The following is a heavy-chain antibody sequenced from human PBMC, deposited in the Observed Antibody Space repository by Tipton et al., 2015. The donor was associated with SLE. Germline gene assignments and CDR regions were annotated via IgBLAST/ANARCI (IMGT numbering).Heavy chain of an antibody. CDR3: ARVYPNYGDYEYFQH. V-gene: IGHV4-61*02. D-gene: IGHD4-17*01. CDR1: GGSISSGSYY. CDR2: IFTTGST. Sequence: GLVKPSETLSLTCTVSGGSISSGSYYWTWIRQPAGKGLEWIGHIFTTGSTNYNPSLKSRVTISVDTSKNQFSLKLSSVTAADTAVYYCARVYPNYGDYEYFQHWGQGTLVTVSS. J-gene: IGHJ1*01.